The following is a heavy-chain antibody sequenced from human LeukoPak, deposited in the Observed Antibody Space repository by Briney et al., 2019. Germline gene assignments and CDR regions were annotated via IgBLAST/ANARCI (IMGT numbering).Heavy chain of an antibody. CDR3: TTLSSVGGY. D-gene: IGHD2-15*01. CDR1: GFTFTNAW. Sequence: AGGSLRLSCAASGFTFTNAWMSWVRQAPGKVLEWIGRSKSQTDGGTTDYAAPVKGRFTISRDDSKNTVYLQMNSLRTDDTAVYYCTTLSSVGGYWGQGTLVTVSS. J-gene: IGHJ4*02. CDR2: SKSQTDGGTT. V-gene: IGHV3-15*01.